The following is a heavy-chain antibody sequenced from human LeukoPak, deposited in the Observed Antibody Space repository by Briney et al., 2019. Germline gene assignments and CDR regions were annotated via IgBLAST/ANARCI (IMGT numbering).Heavy chain of an antibody. J-gene: IGHJ5*02. CDR3: ARSIAAAGIELDP. Sequence: ASVKVSCKASGYTFTGYYMHWVRQAPGQGLEWMGIINPSGGSTSYAQKFQGRVTMTRDMSTSTVYMELSSLRSEDTAVCYCARSIAAAGIELDPWGQGTLVTVSS. D-gene: IGHD6-13*01. CDR2: INPSGGST. V-gene: IGHV1-46*01. CDR1: GYTFTGYY.